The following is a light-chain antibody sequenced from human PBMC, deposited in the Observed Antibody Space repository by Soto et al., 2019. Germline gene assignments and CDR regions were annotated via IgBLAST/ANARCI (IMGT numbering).Light chain of an antibody. CDR3: QQYNHWPKIT. Sequence: EIVMTQSPATLSVSPGERVALSCRASQSVSSNLAWYQQKPGQAPRLLIFGASTRATGIPARFSGSGSGTEFTLTISSLQSEDFATYYCQQYNHWPKITVGQGTRLEIK. V-gene: IGKV3-15*01. J-gene: IGKJ5*01. CDR1: QSVSSN. CDR2: GAS.